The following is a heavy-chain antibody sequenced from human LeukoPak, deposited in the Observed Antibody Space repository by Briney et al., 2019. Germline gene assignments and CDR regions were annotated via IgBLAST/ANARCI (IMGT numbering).Heavy chain of an antibody. Sequence: PGGSLRLSCAASGFTFSSYGMHWVRQAPGKGLEWVAVIWYDGSNKYYADSVKGRFTISRDNSKNTLYLQMNSLRAEDTAVYYCARGPESMQQWLDRYYYGMDVWGQGTTVTVSS. CDR3: ARGPESMQQWLDRYYYGMDV. J-gene: IGHJ6*02. CDR2: IWYDGSNK. D-gene: IGHD6-19*01. V-gene: IGHV3-33*01. CDR1: GFTFSSYG.